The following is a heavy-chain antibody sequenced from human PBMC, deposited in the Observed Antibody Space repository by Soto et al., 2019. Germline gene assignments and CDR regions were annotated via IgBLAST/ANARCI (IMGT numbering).Heavy chain of an antibody. V-gene: IGHV3-33*01. Sequence: GGSVRLSCAASGFPYSSYCMHRVRQSPGKAVELVAVIWSHGSNKYYADYVKRRFTISRDNSKNTLYLQMNRLRAEDKAVYYCSIAPRDDSSGYNRDWGQRTLVTVSS. CDR1: GFPYSSYC. CDR3: SIAPRDDSSGYNRD. CDR2: IWSHGSNK. J-gene: IGHJ4*02. D-gene: IGHD3-22*01.